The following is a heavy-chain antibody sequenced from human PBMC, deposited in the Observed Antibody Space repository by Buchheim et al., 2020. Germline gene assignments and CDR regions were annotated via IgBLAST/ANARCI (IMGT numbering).Heavy chain of an antibody. CDR2: IKQDGSEK. V-gene: IGHV3-7*03. CDR1: GFTFSSYW. CDR3: ARGYYDFWSGYYTDGMDV. D-gene: IGHD3-3*01. Sequence: EVQLVESGGGLVQPGGSLRLSCAASGFTFSSYWMSWVRQAPGKGLEWVANIKQDGSEKYYVDSVKGRFTISRDNAKHSLYLQMNSLRAEDTAVYYCARGYYDFWSGYYTDGMDVWGQGTT. J-gene: IGHJ6*02.